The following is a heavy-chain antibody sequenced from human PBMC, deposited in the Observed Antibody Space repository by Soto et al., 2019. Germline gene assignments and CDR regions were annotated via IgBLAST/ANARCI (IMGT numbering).Heavy chain of an antibody. D-gene: IGHD3-22*01. Sequence: SETLSLTCAVYGGSFSGYYWSWIRQPPGKGLEWIGEINHSGSTNYNPSLKSRVTISVDTSKNQFSLKLSSVTAADTAVYYCARGRYYDSSGYQFDPWGQGTLVTVSS. CDR3: ARGRYYDSSGYQFDP. CDR1: GGSFSGYY. J-gene: IGHJ5*02. CDR2: INHSGST. V-gene: IGHV4-34*01.